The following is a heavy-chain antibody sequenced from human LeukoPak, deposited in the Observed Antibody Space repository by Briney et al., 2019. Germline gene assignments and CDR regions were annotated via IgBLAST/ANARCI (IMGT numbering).Heavy chain of an antibody. CDR2: INPNSGGT. CDR3: ARAYSSSWYGIYNWFDP. D-gene: IGHD6-13*01. Sequence: ASVKVSCKASGYTFTGYYMHWVRQAPGQGLEWMGWINPNSGGTNYAQKFQGRVTMTRDTSISTAYMELSRLRSDDTAVYYCARAYSSSWYGIYNWFDPWGQGTLVTVSS. CDR1: GYTFTGYY. V-gene: IGHV1-2*02. J-gene: IGHJ5*02.